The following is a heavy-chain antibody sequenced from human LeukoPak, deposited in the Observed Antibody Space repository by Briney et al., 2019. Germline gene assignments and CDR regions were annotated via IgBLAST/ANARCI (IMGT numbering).Heavy chain of an antibody. CDR1: GGSFSGYY. J-gene: IGHJ4*02. Sequence: SETLSLTCAVYGGSFSGYYWSWIRQPPGKGLEWIGEINHSGSTNYNPSLKSRVTISVDTSKNQFSLKLSFVTAADTAVYYCARARYSSSWYDYWGQGTLVTVSS. CDR2: INHSGST. V-gene: IGHV4-34*01. D-gene: IGHD6-13*01. CDR3: ARARYSSSWYDY.